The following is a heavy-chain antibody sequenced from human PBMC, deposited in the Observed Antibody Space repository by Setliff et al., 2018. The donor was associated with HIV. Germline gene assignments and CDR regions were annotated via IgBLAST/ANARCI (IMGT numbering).Heavy chain of an antibody. CDR1: GGPISGYY. CDR2: IYYRRST. CDR3: ARSVDTTLVPAYYFDY. J-gene: IGHJ4*02. D-gene: IGHD5-18*01. Sequence: SETLSLTCTVSGGPISGYYWSWIRQPPGKGLEWIGYIYYRRSTDYNPSLKSRVTISIDTSKNQFSLKLSSVTAADTAVYYCARSVDTTLVPAYYFDYWGQGTLVTVSS. V-gene: IGHV4-59*01.